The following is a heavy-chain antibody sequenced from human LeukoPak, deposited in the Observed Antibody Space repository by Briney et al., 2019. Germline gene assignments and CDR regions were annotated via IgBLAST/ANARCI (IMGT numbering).Heavy chain of an antibody. V-gene: IGHV3-53*01. CDR1: GFTVSSNY. CDR2: FYSGGAT. J-gene: IGHJ4*02. CDR3: AREPISASIVLMAPIDY. Sequence: PGGSLRLSCAASGFTVSSNYMIWVRQAPGKGLEWVSVFYSGGATYYADSVKGRFTISRDNSKNTLYLQMNSLRAEDTAVYYCAREPISASIVLMAPIDYWGQGTLVTVSS. D-gene: IGHD2-8*01.